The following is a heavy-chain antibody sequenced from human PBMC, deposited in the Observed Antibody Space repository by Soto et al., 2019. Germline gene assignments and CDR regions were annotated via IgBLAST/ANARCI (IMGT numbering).Heavy chain of an antibody. CDR2: IWYDGSNK. D-gene: IGHD7-27*01. Sequence: GSLRLSCAASGFTFSSYGMHWVRQAPGKGLEWVAVIWYDGSNKYYADSVKGRFTISRDNSKNTLYLQMNSLRAEDTAVYYCATDWGHYKVDYWGQGTLVTVSS. V-gene: IGHV3-33*01. CDR3: ATDWGHYKVDY. J-gene: IGHJ4*02. CDR1: GFTFSSYG.